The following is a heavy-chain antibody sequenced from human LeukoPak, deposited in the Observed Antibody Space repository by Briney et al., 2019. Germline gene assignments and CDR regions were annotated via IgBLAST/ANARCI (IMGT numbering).Heavy chain of an antibody. D-gene: IGHD3-22*01. CDR3: ASSGHNYYDSSSYFDY. Sequence: SETLSLTCAVSGGSISSSNWWSWVRQPPGKGLEWIGEIYHSGSTNYNPSLKSRVTISVDKSKNQFSLKLSSVTAADTAVYYCASSGHNYYDSSSYFDYWGQGTLVTVSS. CDR2: IYHSGST. J-gene: IGHJ4*02. V-gene: IGHV4-4*02. CDR1: GGSISSSNW.